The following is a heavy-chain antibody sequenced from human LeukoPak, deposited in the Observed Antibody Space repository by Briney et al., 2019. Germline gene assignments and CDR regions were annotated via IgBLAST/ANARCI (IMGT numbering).Heavy chain of an antibody. J-gene: IGHJ6*03. V-gene: IGHV4-34*01. CDR3: ARGTPPHYYYYYYMDV. CDR2: INHSGST. Sequence: SETLSLTCAVYGGSFSGYYWSWIRQPPGKGLEWSGEINHSGSTNYNPSLKSRVTISVDTSKNQFSLKLSSVTAADTAVYYCARGTPPHYYYYYYMDVWGKGTTVTVSS. CDR1: GGSFSGYY.